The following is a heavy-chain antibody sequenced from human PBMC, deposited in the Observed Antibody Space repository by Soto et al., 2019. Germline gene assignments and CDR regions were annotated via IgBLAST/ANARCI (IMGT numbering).Heavy chain of an antibody. CDR3: ARDQATAPTLDYYSGMEV. J-gene: IGHJ6*02. D-gene: IGHD5-18*01. CDR1: GFTFSSYG. V-gene: IGHV3-33*01. CDR2: IWSGGRNK. Sequence: QVQLVESGGGVVQPGRSLRLSCAASGFTFSSYGMHWVRQAPGKGLEWVAGIWSGGRNKYYADSVKGRFTISRDNSKNTLYLQMNSLRAEDTAVYYCARDQATAPTLDYYSGMEVWGQGTTVTVSS.